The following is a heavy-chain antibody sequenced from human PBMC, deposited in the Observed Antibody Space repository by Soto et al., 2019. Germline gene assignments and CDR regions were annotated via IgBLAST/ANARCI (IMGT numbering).Heavy chain of an antibody. J-gene: IGHJ6*03. CDR3: AREMISSYYYYYMDV. CDR2: ISAYNGNT. CDR1: GYTFTSYG. D-gene: IGHD3-22*01. Sequence: ASVKVSCKASGYTFTSYGISWVRQAPGQGLEWMGWISAYNGNTNYAQKLQGRVTMTTDTSTSTAYMELRSLRSDDTAVYYCAREMISSYYYYYMDVWGKGTTVTVSS. V-gene: IGHV1-18*01.